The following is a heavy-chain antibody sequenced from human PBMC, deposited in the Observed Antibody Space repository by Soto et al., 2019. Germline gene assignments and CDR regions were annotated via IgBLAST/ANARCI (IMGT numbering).Heavy chain of an antibody. CDR1: GFTFSSYW. CDR3: ARDRLKYYDFWSGDYYYMDV. CDR2: IKQDGSEK. Sequence: EVQLVESGGGLVQPGGSLRLSCAASGFTFSSYWMSWVRQAPGKGLEWVANIKQDGSEKYYVDSVKGRFTISRDNAKNQPYQQMNSLRAEDTAVYYCARDRLKYYDFWSGDYYYMDVWGKGTTVTVSS. D-gene: IGHD3-3*01. V-gene: IGHV3-7*01. J-gene: IGHJ6*03.